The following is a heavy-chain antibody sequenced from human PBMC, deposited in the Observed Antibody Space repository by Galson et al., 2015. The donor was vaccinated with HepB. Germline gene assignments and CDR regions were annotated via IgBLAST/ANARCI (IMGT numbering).Heavy chain of an antibody. D-gene: IGHD3-10*01. V-gene: IGHV3-11*03. CDR2: VSSRSSYT. J-gene: IGHJ5*02. Sequence: SLRLSCAASGFTFSDYYMSWIRQAPGKGLEWVSYVSSRSSYTDYVDSVKGRFTISRDFAKNSLYLQMNSLRAEDTAVYYCASRTRWGVTPSWGQGTLVTVSS. CDR1: GFTFSDYY. CDR3: ASRTRWGVTPS.